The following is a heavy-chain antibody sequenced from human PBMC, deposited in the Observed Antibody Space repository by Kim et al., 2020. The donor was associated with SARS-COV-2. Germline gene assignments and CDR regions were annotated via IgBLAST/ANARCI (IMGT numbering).Heavy chain of an antibody. V-gene: IGHV4-59*09. Sequence: NPSQKSRVTVSVDPSKHQFSLELSSVSAADTAVYYCARGGYYGSAYWFDPWGQGTLVTVSS. CDR3: ARGGYYGSAYWFDP. J-gene: IGHJ5*02. D-gene: IGHD3-3*01.